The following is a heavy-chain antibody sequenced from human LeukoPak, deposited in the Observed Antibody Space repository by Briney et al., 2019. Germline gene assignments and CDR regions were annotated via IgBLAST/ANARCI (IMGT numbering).Heavy chain of an antibody. V-gene: IGHV3-30*02. CDR1: GFSLSAYG. Sequence: GGSLRLSCAASGFSLSAYGVHWVRQAPGKGLEWVAVIWYDGTSKDYADSVKGRFTFSRDNSKNTLYLQMNSLRAEDTAVYYCAKDSYSSGWYPTEYFDYWGQGTQVTVSS. CDR3: AKDSYSSGWYPTEYFDY. D-gene: IGHD6-19*01. CDR2: IWYDGTSK. J-gene: IGHJ4*02.